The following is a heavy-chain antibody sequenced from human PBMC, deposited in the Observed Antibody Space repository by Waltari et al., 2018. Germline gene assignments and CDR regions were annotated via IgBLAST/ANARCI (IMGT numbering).Heavy chain of an antibody. J-gene: IGHJ1*01. D-gene: IGHD4-17*01. V-gene: IGHV4-39*01. Sequence: QVQLQESGPGLVKPSETLSPPCTVSGGSISSNYNWGWIRQPPGKGLEWMGNMQYRGSTFYNPSLESRVTISLDTSRNQFSLRLSSVYAADTAVYFCGRIAFGDDGGYFWGQGTLVTVSS. CDR3: GRIAFGDDGGYF. CDR1: GGSISSNYN. CDR2: MQYRGST.